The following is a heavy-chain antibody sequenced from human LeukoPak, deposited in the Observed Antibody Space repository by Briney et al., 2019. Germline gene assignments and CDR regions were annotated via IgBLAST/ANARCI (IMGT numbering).Heavy chain of an antibody. CDR3: ARTGDPGGYYYYYYMDV. CDR2: INHSGST. D-gene: IGHD2-21*02. V-gene: IGHV4-34*01. J-gene: IGHJ6*03. CDR1: GGSFSGYY. Sequence: SETLSLTCAVYGGSFSGYYWSWIRQPPGKGLEWIGEINHSGSTNYNPSLKSRVTISADTSKNQLSLKLSSVTAADTSVYYCARTGDPGGYYYYYYMDVWGKGTTVTVSS.